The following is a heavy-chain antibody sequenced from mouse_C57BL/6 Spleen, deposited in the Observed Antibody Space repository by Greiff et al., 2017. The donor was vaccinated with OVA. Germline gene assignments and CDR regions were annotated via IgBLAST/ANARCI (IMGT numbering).Heavy chain of an antibody. CDR1: GYTFTSYT. Sequence: VQLQQSGADLARPGASVSMSCKASGYTFTSYTMHWVKQRPGQGLEWIGYINPSSGSTKYKQMLKEKPILTADKSSSTADKQLSNLTTEDSAVYYGARSWGAMDDWGQGTTVTVSS. J-gene: IGHJ4*01. D-gene: IGHD4-1*01. CDR2: INPSSGST. V-gene: IGHV1-4*01. CDR3: ARSWGAMDD.